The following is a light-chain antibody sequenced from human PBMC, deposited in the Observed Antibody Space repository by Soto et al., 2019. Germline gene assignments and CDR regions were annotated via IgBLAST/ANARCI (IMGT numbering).Light chain of an antibody. CDR3: QHYGTSLYT. V-gene: IGKV3-20*01. Sequence: DIGLTQSPGTLSLSPGERATLSCRASQIISSTYLGWYQQKPGQAPRLLIYGATSRATGIPDRFSGSGSGTDFTLTISRLEPEELAVYYCQHYGTSLYTFGQGTKLEIK. CDR2: GAT. J-gene: IGKJ2*01. CDR1: QIISSTY.